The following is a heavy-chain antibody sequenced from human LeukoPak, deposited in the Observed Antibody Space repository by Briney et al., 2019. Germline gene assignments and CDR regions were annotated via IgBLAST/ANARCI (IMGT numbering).Heavy chain of an antibody. CDR2: MNPNSGNT. D-gene: IGHD3-22*01. V-gene: IGHV1-8*03. CDR3: ARGRAGPSAGFDYYDSSGYPY. Sequence: ASVKVSCKASGYTFTSYDINWVRQATGQGLEWMGWMNPNSGNTGYAQKVQGRVTITRNTSISTADMELSSLRSEDTAVYYCARGRAGPSAGFDYYDSSGYPYWGQGTLVTVSS. J-gene: IGHJ4*02. CDR1: GYTFTSYD.